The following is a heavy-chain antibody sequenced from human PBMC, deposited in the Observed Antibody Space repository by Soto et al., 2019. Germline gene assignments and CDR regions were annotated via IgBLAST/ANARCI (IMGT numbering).Heavy chain of an antibody. J-gene: IGHJ6*02. Sequence: LETLSPTWAVVCRSLSAYLLSRILQTPGKGVERIGRINHRGSTNYKPSLKSPVTISGETSKKRFSLKLSSVTAADTAVYYCARGIAWDDGPARYKDTSSPLLDVWGQGTTVTVSS. V-gene: IGHV4-34*01. D-gene: IGHD6-6*01. CDR2: INHRGST. CDR3: ARGIAWDDGPARYKDTSSPLLDV. CDR1: CRSLSAYL.